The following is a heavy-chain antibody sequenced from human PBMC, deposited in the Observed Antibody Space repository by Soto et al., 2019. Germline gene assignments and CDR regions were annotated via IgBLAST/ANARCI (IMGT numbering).Heavy chain of an antibody. CDR1: AFTFNNYA. CDR3: AKSRYSDSSGDFYDY. D-gene: IGHD3-22*01. V-gene: IGHV3-23*01. J-gene: IGHJ4*02. Sequence: EVQLLESGGGLVQPGGSLSLSCAASAFTFNNYAMSWVRQAPGKGLEWVSGIGGSGRTTYYADSVKGRFTISRDNSNNALFLQMNSLRAEDTDVYYCAKSRYSDSSGDFYDYWVQGTLVTVSS. CDR2: IGGSGRTT.